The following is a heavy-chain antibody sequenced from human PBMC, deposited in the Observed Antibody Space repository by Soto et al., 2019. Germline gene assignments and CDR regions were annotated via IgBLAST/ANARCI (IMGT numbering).Heavy chain of an antibody. CDR2: ISGSGAST. J-gene: IGHJ4*02. CDR3: AKDFGSGSPVFDY. Sequence: GGSLRLSCAASGFTFSSYAMSCVRQAPGKGLEWVSTISGSGASTYYTDSVKGRFTISRDNSKNTLYVQMNSLRAEDTAVYYCAKDFGSGSPVFDYWGQGTLVTVSS. CDR1: GFTFSSYA. D-gene: IGHD1-26*01. V-gene: IGHV3-23*01.